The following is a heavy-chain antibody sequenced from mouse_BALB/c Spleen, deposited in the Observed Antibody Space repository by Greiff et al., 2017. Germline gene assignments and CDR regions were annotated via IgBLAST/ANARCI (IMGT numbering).Heavy chain of an antibody. D-gene: IGHD3-1*01. J-gene: IGHJ4*01. CDR2: IWAGGST. CDR1: GFSLTSYG. V-gene: IGHV2-9*02. Sequence: VKLVESGPGLVAPSQSLSITCTVSGFSLTSYGVHWVRQPPGKGLEWLGVIWAGGSTNYNSALMSRLSISKDNSKSQVFLKMNSLQTDDTAMYYCARPPGYLYAMDYWGQGTSVTVSS. CDR3: ARPPGYLYAMDY.